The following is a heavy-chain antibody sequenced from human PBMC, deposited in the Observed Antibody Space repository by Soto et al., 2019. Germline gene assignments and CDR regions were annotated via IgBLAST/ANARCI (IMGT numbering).Heavy chain of an antibody. V-gene: IGHV4-4*07. CDR1: GASISVFY. D-gene: IGHD1-1*01. J-gene: IGHJ5*02. CDR2: IYATGTT. CDR3: VRDATKTLRDWCDP. Sequence: PSGTLSLTCTVSGASISVFYWSWIRKSAGKGLEWIGRIYATGTTDYNPSLKSRVMMSVDTSKKQFSLKLRSVTAADTAVYYCVRDATKTLRDWCDPWGQGISVTVS.